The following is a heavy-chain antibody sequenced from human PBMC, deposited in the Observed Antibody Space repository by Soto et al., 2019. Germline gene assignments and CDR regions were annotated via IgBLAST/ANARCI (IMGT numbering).Heavy chain of an antibody. Sequence: SETLSLTCTVSGGSISSYYWSWIRQPLGKGLEWIGYIYYSGSTNYTPSLKSRVTISVDTSKNQFSLKLSSVTAADTAVYYSARPSCSWSPKPTNWFDPRGQGTLVTVAS. J-gene: IGHJ5*02. D-gene: IGHD6-13*01. V-gene: IGHV4-59*01. CDR2: IYYSGST. CDR1: GGSISSYY. CDR3: ARPSCSWSPKPTNWFDP.